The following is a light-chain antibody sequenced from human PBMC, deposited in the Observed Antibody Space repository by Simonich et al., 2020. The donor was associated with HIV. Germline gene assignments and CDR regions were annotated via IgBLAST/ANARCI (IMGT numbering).Light chain of an antibody. CDR2: VAS. V-gene: IGKV4-1*01. CDR1: QSVLYSSNNKHS. Sequence: DIVMTQSPDSLAVSLGERATINCKSSQSVLYSSNNKHSLAWYQHKPGQPPKLLIYVASTLESGVPDRFSGSGSGTDFTLTISSLQAEDVAVYYCQQYYSTPLTFGGGTKVEIE. J-gene: IGKJ4*01. CDR3: QQYYSTPLT.